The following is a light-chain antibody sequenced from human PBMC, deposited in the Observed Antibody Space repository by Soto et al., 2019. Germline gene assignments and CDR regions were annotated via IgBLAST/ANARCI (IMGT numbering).Light chain of an antibody. V-gene: IGKV1-33*01. Sequence: DIQMTQSPSSLSASVGDRVTITCQASQDISNDLNWYQQKPGKAPKLLIYGASNLQTGVPSRFSGGGSGKHFTLTISSLQPEDTETYYCQHYDDLPCTFGPGTKVDIK. CDR3: QHYDDLPCT. CDR2: GAS. J-gene: IGKJ3*01. CDR1: QDISND.